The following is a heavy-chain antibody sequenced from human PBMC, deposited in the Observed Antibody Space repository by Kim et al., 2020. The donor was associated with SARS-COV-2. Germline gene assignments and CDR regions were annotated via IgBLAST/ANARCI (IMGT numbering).Heavy chain of an antibody. J-gene: IGHJ6*02. CDR1: GFTFSSYS. CDR2: ISSSSSYI. V-gene: IGHV3-21*01. D-gene: IGHD3-10*01. CDR3: ARDFKLLETYYYGSGDYYYGMDV. Sequence: GGSLRLSCAASGFTFSSYSMNWVRQAPGKGLEWVSSISSSSSYIYYADSVKGRFTISRDNAKNSLYLQMNSLRAEDTAVYYCARDFKLLETYYYGSGDYYYGMDVWGQGTTVTVSS.